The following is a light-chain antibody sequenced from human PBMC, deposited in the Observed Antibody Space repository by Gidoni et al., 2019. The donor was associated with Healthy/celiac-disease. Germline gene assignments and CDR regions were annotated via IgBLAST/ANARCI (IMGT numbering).Light chain of an antibody. Sequence: DIVMTHSPDSLAVSLGERATINCKSSQSVLYSSNNKNYLAWYQQKPGQPPKLLIYWASTLESGVPDRFSGSGSGIDFTLTISSLQAEDVAVYYCQQYYSTPTCGQGTKVEIK. J-gene: IGKJ1*01. CDR1: QSVLYSSNNKNY. V-gene: IGKV4-1*01. CDR2: WAS. CDR3: QQYYSTPT.